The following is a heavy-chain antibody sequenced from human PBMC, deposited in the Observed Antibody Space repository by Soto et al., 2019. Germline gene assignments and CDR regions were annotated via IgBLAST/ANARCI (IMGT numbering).Heavy chain of an antibody. Sequence: EVQLLESGGGLVQPGGSLRLSCAASGFTFSSYAMSWVRQAPGKGLEWVSAISGSGGSTYYADSVKGRFTISRDNSKNTLYLQMNSLRAEDTAVYYCAKPWPGYYGSGSYFTPGFRINWFDPWGQGTLVTVSS. D-gene: IGHD3-10*01. CDR1: GFTFSSYA. V-gene: IGHV3-23*01. CDR3: AKPWPGYYGSGSYFTPGFRINWFDP. CDR2: ISGSGGST. J-gene: IGHJ5*02.